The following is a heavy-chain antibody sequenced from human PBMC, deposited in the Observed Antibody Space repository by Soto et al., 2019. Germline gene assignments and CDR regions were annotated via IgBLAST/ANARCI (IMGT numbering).Heavy chain of an antibody. CDR2: INHSGST. J-gene: IGHJ6*02. D-gene: IGHD2-21*02. CDR1: GGSFSGYY. V-gene: IGHV4-34*01. CDR3: ARGRLSGYGMDV. Sequence: QVQLQQWGAGLLKPSETLSLTCAVYGGSFSGYYWSWIRQPPGKGLEWIGEINHSGSTNYNPSLKSRVTISVDTSKNQFSLKLSSVTAADTAVYYCARGRLSGYGMDVWGQGTTVNVSS.